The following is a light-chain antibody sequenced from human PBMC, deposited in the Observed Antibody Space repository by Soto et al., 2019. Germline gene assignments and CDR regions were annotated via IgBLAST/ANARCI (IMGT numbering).Light chain of an antibody. CDR2: GAS. CDR1: QDIRTS. CDR3: QHDNNLPPFS. J-gene: IGKJ3*01. V-gene: IGKV1-33*01. Sequence: DIQMTQSPSSLSASVGARVSITCQASQDIRTSLSWFQHKPGRAPKLLIYGASYLETGVTSRFRGSGSGTDFTFTITSLQPEHIATYYCQHDNNLPPFSFGTGTIVDIK.